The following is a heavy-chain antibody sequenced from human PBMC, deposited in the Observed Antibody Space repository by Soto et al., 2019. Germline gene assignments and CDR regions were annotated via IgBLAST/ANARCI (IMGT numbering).Heavy chain of an antibody. D-gene: IGHD3-3*01. Sequence: VGSLRLSCVGSGFTFSNNAMHWVRQAPGKGLEWVAFTSYDSSEIFYADSVKGRFTISRDNPENTLFLHMNSPRADDTAVYYCAIARVADSSLDHWGQGILVTVSS. V-gene: IGHV3-30*01. CDR1: GFTFSNNA. CDR3: AIARVADSSLDH. J-gene: IGHJ4*01. CDR2: TSYDSSEI.